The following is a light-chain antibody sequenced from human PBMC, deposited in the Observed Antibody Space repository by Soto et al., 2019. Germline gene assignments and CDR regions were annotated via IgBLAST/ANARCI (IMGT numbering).Light chain of an antibody. CDR3: AACDDSLNAYV. CDR1: SSNIGRNT. V-gene: IGLV1-44*01. Sequence: QSVLTQPPSASGPPGQKVTISCSGGSSNIGRNTVNWYQQLPGTAPKLLIYSSNQRPQGVPDRFSGSKSGASASLAITGLQSADETDYYCAACDDSLNAYVFGTGPKV. J-gene: IGLJ1*01. CDR2: SSN.